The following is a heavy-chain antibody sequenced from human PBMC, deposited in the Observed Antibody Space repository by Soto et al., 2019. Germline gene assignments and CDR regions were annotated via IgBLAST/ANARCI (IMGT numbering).Heavy chain of an antibody. J-gene: IGHJ4*02. V-gene: IGHV5-10-1*01. Sequence: PGESLKISCNGSGYSFTSYWISWVRQMPGKGLEWMGRIDPSDSYTNYSPSFQGHVTISADKSISTAYLQWSSPKASDTAMYYCARLPSKVRDYWGQGTLVTVSS. CDR1: GYSFTSYW. CDR3: ARLPSKVRDY. D-gene: IGHD4-4*01. CDR2: IDPSDSYT.